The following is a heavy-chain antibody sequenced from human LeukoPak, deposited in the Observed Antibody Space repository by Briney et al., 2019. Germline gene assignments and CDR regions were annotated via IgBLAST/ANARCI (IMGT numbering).Heavy chain of an antibody. Sequence: PSETLSLTCSVSSGSLRGTSYFWDSIRQPPGKGLEWIGSISYIGTTFYNPSLQSRVTISVDTSQKQFSLKLSSVTAADTAVYNCASRHHISEIIVIPPFDFWGLGTLVTVSS. V-gene: IGHV4-39*01. J-gene: IGHJ4*02. CDR3: ASRHHISEIIVIPPFDF. CDR1: SGSLRGTSYF. CDR2: ISYIGTT. D-gene: IGHD3-22*01.